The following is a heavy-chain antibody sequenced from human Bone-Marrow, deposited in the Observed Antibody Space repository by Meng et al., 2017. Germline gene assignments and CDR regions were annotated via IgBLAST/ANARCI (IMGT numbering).Heavy chain of an antibody. J-gene: IGHJ4*02. V-gene: IGHV3-7*01. CDR3: ARDFDY. Sequence: GESLKISCAASGFTFSSYSMNWVRQAPGKGLEWVATIREDGSEKYQVDSVKGRFTISRDNAKNSLYLQMNSLRAEDTAVYYCARDFDYWGQGTLVTVSS. CDR1: GFTFSSYS. CDR2: IREDGSEK.